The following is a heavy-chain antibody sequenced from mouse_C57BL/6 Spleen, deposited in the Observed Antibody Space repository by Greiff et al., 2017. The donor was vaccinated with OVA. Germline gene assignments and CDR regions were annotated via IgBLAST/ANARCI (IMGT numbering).Heavy chain of an antibody. V-gene: IGHV1-53*01. J-gene: IGHJ2*01. CDR1: GYTFTSYW. CDR3: ARSADGYFLDT. D-gene: IGHD2-3*01. Sequence: VKLQQPGTELVKPGASVKLSCKASGYTFTSYWMHWVKQRPGQGLEWIGNINPSNGGTNYNEKFKSKATLTVDKSSSPAYLQLSSLPSEDSAVSLCARSADGYFLDTWGQGTTLTGSS. CDR2: INPSNGGT.